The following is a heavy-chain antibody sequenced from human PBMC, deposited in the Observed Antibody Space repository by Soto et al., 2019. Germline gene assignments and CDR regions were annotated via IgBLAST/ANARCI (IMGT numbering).Heavy chain of an antibody. V-gene: IGHV3-30*09. CDR1: GFIFSDYG. D-gene: IGHD3-3*01. CDR3: ARDINDFWTGYSERVYGTDV. Sequence: VVLPGRSLRLSCVVSGFIFSDYGFPWVRQAPGKGLEWVAVISYDGNNKNYADSVKGRFAISRDDSESMVFLEMNSLRIEDSAVYYCARDINDFWTGYSERVYGTDVWGQGTMVTVSS. J-gene: IGHJ6*02. CDR2: ISYDGNNK.